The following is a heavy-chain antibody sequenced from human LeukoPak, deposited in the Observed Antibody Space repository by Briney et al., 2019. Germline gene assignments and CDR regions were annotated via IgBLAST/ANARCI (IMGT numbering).Heavy chain of an antibody. CDR2: ISWNSGSI. CDR3: AKAYCSGGSCYWFDP. CDR1: GFTFDNYA. V-gene: IGHV3-9*01. D-gene: IGHD2-15*01. Sequence: GGSLRLSCAASGFTFDNYAMHWVRQAPGKGLEWVSGISWNSGSIGYADSVKGRFTISRDNAKNSLYLQMNSLRAEDTALYYCAKAYCSGGSCYWFDPWGQGTLVTVSS. J-gene: IGHJ5*02.